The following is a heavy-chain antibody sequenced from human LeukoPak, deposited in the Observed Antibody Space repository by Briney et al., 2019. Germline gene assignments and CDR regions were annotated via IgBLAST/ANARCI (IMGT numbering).Heavy chain of an antibody. V-gene: IGHV3-23*01. J-gene: IGHJ4*02. CDR1: GFTFSTYS. D-gene: IGHD6-19*01. CDR3: AKDVVPDSGWDLDY. Sequence: RAGGSLRLSCAASGFTFSTYSMTWVRPGPGKGLEWVSSIYPSGDSTFYADSVKGRFTISRDNSKNTLYLQMSSLRTEDTAIYYCAKDVVPDSGWDLDYWGQGTLVTVSS. CDR2: IYPSGDST.